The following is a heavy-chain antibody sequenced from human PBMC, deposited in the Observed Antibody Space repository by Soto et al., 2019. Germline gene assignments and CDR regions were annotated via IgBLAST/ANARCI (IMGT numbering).Heavy chain of an antibody. CDR2: IHDDGSIT. Sequence: GGSRILSCAASGFTFSSYWMHWVRQAPGKGLVWVARIHDDGSITNYADSVKGRFTISRDNAKNTLYLQMNSLRADDTAVYDCGRVPAAASGRGSDHWG. CDR1: GFTFSSYW. J-gene: IGHJ5*02. V-gene: IGHV3-74*01. D-gene: IGHD6-13*01. CDR3: GRVPAAASGRGSDH.